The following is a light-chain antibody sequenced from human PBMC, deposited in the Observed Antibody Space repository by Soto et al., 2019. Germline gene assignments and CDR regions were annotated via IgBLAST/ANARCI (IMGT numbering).Light chain of an antibody. CDR2: DAS. Sequence: EIVLTQSPATLSLSPGERATLSCRASQSVSSYLAWYQQKPGQAPRLLISDASNRATGIPARFSGSGSGTDFTLTISSLEPEDCAVYYCQQRSNWPSTFGPGTKVDIK. V-gene: IGKV3-11*01. CDR1: QSVSSY. J-gene: IGKJ3*01. CDR3: QQRSNWPST.